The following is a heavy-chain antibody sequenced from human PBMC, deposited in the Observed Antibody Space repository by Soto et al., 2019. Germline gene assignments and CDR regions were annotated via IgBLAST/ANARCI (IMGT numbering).Heavy chain of an antibody. CDR2: IKPDGSDK. V-gene: IGHV3-7*01. Sequence: EVQLVESGGGLVQPGGSLRLSCAASGFSFSGHWMSWVRQAPGKGLEWVAKIKPDGSDKYYVDSVRGRFTISRDNAENSLYLQMNSLTAEDTAVYYCVRVVWWSFDYWGQGTLVTVSS. J-gene: IGHJ4*02. CDR3: VRVVWWSFDY. CDR1: GFSFSGHW. D-gene: IGHD2-8*02.